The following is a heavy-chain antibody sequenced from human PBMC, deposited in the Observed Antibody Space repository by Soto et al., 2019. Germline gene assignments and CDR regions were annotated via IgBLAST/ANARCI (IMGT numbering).Heavy chain of an antibody. CDR1: GFTFSDYY. CDR3: SRDPRLLDY. V-gene: IGHV3-11*05. CDR2: IAGTSTYI. J-gene: IGHJ4*02. Sequence: PGGSLRLSCAASGFTFSDYYMSWIRQAPGKGLEWVSYIAGTSTYINYADSVKGRFTISRDNGKNSLYLQLNSLRAEDTAVYYCSRDPRLLDYWGQGTLVTVSS.